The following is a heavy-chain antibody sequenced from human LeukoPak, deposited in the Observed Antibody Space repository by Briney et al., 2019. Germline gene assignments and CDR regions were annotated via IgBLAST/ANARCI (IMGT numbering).Heavy chain of an antibody. CDR3: ARALYDILTGYHINWFDP. V-gene: IGHV4-61*02. D-gene: IGHD3-9*01. Sequence: SETLSLTCAVYGGSFSGSYYWSWIRQPAGKGLEWIGRIYTSGSTNYNPSLKSRVTISVDTSKNQFSLKLSSVTAADTAVYYCARALYDILTGYHINWFDPWGQGTLVTVSS. CDR2: IYTSGST. J-gene: IGHJ5*02. CDR1: GGSFSGSYY.